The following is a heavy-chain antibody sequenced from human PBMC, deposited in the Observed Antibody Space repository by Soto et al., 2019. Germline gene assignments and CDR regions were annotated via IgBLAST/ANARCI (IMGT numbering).Heavy chain of an antibody. CDR3: ARRRASFDFDY. Sequence: SETLSLTCTVSGGSISSSSYYWGWIRQPPGKGLEWIGSIYYSGSTYYNPSLKSRVTISVDTSKNQFSLKLSSVTAADTAVYYCARRRASFDFDYWGQGTLVTVSS. CDR1: GGSISSSSYY. V-gene: IGHV4-39*01. CDR2: IYYSGST. J-gene: IGHJ4*02.